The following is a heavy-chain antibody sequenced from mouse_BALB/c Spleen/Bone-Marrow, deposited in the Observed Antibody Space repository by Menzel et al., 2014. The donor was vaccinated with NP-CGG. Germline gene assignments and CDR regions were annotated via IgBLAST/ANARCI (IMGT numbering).Heavy chain of an antibody. D-gene: IGHD1-1*01. CDR1: GYAFTTYN. CDR2: IDPYNGGT. CDR3: ARENYGSSPAY. Sequence: VQLQQSGSVLVKPGASVKVSCKASGYAFTTYNMYWVKQSHGNSLAWIGYIDPYNGGTSYNQKFKGKATLTVDKSSSTAYMHLNSLTSEDSAVYYCARENYGSSPAYWGQGTLVTVSA. J-gene: IGHJ3*01. V-gene: IGHV1S135*01.